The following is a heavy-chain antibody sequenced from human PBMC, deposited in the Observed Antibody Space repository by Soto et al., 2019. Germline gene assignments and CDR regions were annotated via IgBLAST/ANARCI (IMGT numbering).Heavy chain of an antibody. D-gene: IGHD2-15*01. J-gene: IGHJ6*02. CDR1: GFTFSSYA. Sequence: EVQLLESGGGLVQPGGSLRLSCAASGFTFSSYAMSWVRQAPGKGLEWVSAISGSGGSTYYADSVKGRFTISRDNSKNTLYLQMNCLRAEDTAVYYCAKAAPCSGGSCYSAGNYYYGMDVWGQGTTVTVSS. CDR2: ISGSGGST. CDR3: AKAAPCSGGSCYSAGNYYYGMDV. V-gene: IGHV3-23*01.